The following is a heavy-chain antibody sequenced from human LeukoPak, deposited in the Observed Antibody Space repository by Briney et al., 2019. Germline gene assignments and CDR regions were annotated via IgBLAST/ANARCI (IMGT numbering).Heavy chain of an antibody. CDR1: GFTFSSYS. CDR2: ISSSSSYI. CDR3: ARERNEDIVVVPAEDQLNWFDP. D-gene: IGHD2-2*01. V-gene: IGHV3-21*01. Sequence: GSLRLSCAASGFTFSSYSMNWVRQAPGKGLEWVSSISSSSSYIYYADSVRGRFTISRDNAKNSLYLQMNSLRAEDTAVYYCARERNEDIVVVPAEDQLNWFDPWGQGTLVTVSS. J-gene: IGHJ5*02.